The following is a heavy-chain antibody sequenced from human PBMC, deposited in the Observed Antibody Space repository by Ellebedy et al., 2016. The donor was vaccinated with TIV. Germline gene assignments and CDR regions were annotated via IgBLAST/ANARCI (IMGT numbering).Heavy chain of an antibody. D-gene: IGHD3-22*01. CDR1: GGTFSSYA. CDR2: IIPIFGTA. CDR3: ARGQLSRGYYSTSYYYGMDV. V-gene: IGHV1-69*13. Sequence: AASVKVSCKASGGTFSSYAISWVRQAPGQGLEWMGGIIPIFGTANYAQKFQGRVTITADESTSTAYMELSSLRSEDTAVYYCARGQLSRGYYSTSYYYGMDVWGQGTTVTVSS. J-gene: IGHJ6*02.